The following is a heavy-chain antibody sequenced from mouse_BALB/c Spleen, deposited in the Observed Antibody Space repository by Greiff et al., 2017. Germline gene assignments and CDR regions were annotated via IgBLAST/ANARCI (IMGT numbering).Heavy chain of an antibody. CDR3: ARAPSTMITRTAWFAY. V-gene: IGHV5-6-5*01. D-gene: IGHD2-4*01. Sequence: EVQRVESGGGLVKPGGSLKLSCAASGFTFSSYAMSWVRQTPEKRLEWVASISSGGSTYYPDSVKGRFTISRDNARNILYLQMSSLRSEDTAMYYCARAPSTMITRTAWFAYWGQGTLVTVSA. CDR2: ISSGGST. J-gene: IGHJ3*01. CDR1: GFTFSSYA.